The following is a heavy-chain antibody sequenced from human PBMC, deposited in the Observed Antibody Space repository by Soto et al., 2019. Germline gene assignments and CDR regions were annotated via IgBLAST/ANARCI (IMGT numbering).Heavy chain of an antibody. D-gene: IGHD5-18*01. Sequence: GGSLRPSCAASGFSFSGHTMHWVRQAPGKGLDWVAVIQHDASTIYYADSVKGRFTISRDNSKNTLYLQMNDLTTEDTALYYCVRVGWGYSFGNGLDGWGRGTTVTVSS. CDR3: VRVGWGYSFGNGLDG. CDR2: IQHDASTI. V-gene: IGHV3-30-3*01. CDR1: GFSFSGHT. J-gene: IGHJ6*02.